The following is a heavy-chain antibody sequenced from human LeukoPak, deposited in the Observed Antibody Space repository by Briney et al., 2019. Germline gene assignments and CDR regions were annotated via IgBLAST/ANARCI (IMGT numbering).Heavy chain of an antibody. J-gene: IGHJ4*02. CDR3: GGFGYEAAVDL. Sequence: GGSLRLSCAASGFMFTTYWMTWVRQAPGKGPEWVANIKPDGSETYYVDSVKGRFTISRDNTKSLLYLQMNSLRGEDAALYYCGGFGYEAAVDLWGQGTLVTASS. V-gene: IGHV3-7*01. CDR1: GFMFTTYW. D-gene: IGHD6-13*01. CDR2: IKPDGSET.